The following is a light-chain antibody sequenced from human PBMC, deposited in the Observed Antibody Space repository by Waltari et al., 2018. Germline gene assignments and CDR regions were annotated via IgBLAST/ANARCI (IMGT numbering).Light chain of an antibody. CDR2: GAS. Sequence: EIVMTQSPATLSVSPGERPTLSCRASQSVSSNLAWYQQKPGLAPRLLIYGASTRATGIPARFSGSGSGTEFTLTISSLQSEDFAVYYCQQYNKWPRTFGQGTKLEIK. J-gene: IGKJ2*01. CDR3: QQYNKWPRT. CDR1: QSVSSN. V-gene: IGKV3-15*01.